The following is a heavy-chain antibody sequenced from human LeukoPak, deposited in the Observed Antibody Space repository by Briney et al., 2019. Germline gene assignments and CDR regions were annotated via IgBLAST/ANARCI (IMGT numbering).Heavy chain of an antibody. V-gene: IGHV4-61*02. CDR2: IYTSGST. J-gene: IGHJ5*02. D-gene: IGHD1-26*01. Sequence: SETLSLTCTVSGGSISSGSYYWSWIRQPAGKGLEWIGRIYTSGSTNYNPSLKSRVTISVDTSKNQFSLKLSSVTAADTAVYYCARVGLQGDSGSYRWFDPWGQGTLVTVSS. CDR3: ARVGLQGDSGSYRWFDP. CDR1: GGSISSGSYY.